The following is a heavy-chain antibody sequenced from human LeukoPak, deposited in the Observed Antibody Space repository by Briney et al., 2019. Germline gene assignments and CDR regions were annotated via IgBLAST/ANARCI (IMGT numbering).Heavy chain of an antibody. V-gene: IGHV3-23*01. CDR3: AKGLYSGYDRLYYFDY. CDR1: GFTFSSYA. D-gene: IGHD5-12*01. Sequence: PGGSLRLSCAASGFTFSSYAMSWVRQAPGKGLEWVSHISGSGGSTYYADSVKGRFTISRDNSKNTLYLQMNSLRAEDTAVYYCAKGLYSGYDRLYYFDYWGQGTLVTVSS. CDR2: ISGSGGST. J-gene: IGHJ4*02.